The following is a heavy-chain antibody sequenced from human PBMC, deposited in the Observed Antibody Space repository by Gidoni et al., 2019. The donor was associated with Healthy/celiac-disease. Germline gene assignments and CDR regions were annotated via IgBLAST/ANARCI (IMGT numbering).Heavy chain of an antibody. J-gene: IGHJ6*02. D-gene: IGHD2-2*01. Sequence: QVQLQESGPGLVKPAGTLSLTCAGSGGSISSSNWWSGVRPPQGKGLEWIGELYHSGSTNYHPSLKSRVTISVDKSKHQFSLKLCSVTAADTTVYYCARGLVVPGITYYGMDVWGQGTTVTVSS. CDR1: GGSISSSNW. CDR3: ARGLVVPGITYYGMDV. V-gene: IGHV4-4*02. CDR2: LYHSGST.